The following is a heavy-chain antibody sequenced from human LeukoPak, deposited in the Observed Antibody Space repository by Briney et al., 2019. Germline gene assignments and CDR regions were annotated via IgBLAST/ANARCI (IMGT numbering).Heavy chain of an antibody. Sequence: SETLSLTCTVSGGSISSYYWSWIRQPPGKGLEWIGYIYYSGSTNYNPSLKSRVTISVDTSKNQFSLKLSSVTAADTAVYYCARVRPYYYDSSGYSYAFDIWGQGTMVTVPS. CDR3: ARVRPYYYDSSGYSYAFDI. CDR1: GGSISSYY. D-gene: IGHD3-22*01. J-gene: IGHJ3*02. CDR2: IYYSGST. V-gene: IGHV4-59*01.